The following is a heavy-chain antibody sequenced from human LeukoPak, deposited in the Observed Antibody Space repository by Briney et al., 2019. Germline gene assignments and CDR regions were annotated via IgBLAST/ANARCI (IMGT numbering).Heavy chain of an antibody. CDR3: ARPTLEGRPGLRSTYYYYGMDV. CDR2: ISYDGSNK. Sequence: GRSLRLSCAASGFTFSSYAMHWVRQAPGKGLEWVAVISYDGSNKYYADSVKGRFTISRDNSKNTLYLQMNSLRAEDTAVYYCARPTLEGRPGLRSTYYYYGMDVWGQGTTVTVSS. CDR1: GFTFSSYA. D-gene: IGHD3-3*01. J-gene: IGHJ6*02. V-gene: IGHV3-30-3*01.